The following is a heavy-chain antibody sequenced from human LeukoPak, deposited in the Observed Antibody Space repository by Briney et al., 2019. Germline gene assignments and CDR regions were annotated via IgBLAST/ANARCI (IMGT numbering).Heavy chain of an antibody. Sequence: PGGSLRLSCAASGFTFSSYWMSWVRQAPGKGLEWVANIKQDGSEKYYVDSVKGRFTISRDDSKNTVYLQMNSLRAEDTAIYYCARDRNSCDHWGQGTQVTVSS. CDR1: GFTFSSYW. CDR3: ARDRNSCDH. CDR2: IKQDGSEK. J-gene: IGHJ4*02. D-gene: IGHD2/OR15-2a*01. V-gene: IGHV3-7*01.